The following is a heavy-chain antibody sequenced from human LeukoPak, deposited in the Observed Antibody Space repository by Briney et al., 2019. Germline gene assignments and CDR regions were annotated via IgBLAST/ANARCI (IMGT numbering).Heavy chain of an antibody. V-gene: IGHV3-49*04. J-gene: IGHJ4*02. CDR2: IRTKTYGATT. D-gene: IGHD5-12*01. Sequence: GGSLRLSCTSSGFTFGDYVLSWVRQAPGKGLEWIGFIRTKTYGATTEYAASVEGRFTISRDDSKSIAYLQMNSLKAEDAAVYYCTRDGYNLDYWGQGTLVTVSS. CDR3: TRDGYNLDY. CDR1: GFTFGDYV.